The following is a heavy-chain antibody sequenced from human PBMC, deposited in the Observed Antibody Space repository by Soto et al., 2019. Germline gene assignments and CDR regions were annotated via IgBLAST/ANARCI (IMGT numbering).Heavy chain of an antibody. J-gene: IGHJ4*02. Sequence: GGSLRLSCAASGFTFSSYGMHWVRQAPGKGLEWVAVIWYDGSNKYYADSVKGRFTISRDNSKNTLYLQMNSLRAEDTAVYYCARDKYSSSWFDYWGQGTLVTVSS. CDR2: IWYDGSNK. CDR3: ARDKYSSSWFDY. V-gene: IGHV3-33*01. D-gene: IGHD6-13*01. CDR1: GFTFSSYG.